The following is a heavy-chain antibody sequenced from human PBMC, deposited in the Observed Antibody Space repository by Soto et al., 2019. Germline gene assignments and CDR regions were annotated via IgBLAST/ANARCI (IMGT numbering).Heavy chain of an antibody. CDR1: GGSISSSSYY. D-gene: IGHD3-3*01. J-gene: IGHJ4*02. CDR3: ARGHYDFWSGSYTHFDY. Sequence: SETLSLTCTVSGGSISSSSYYWGWIRQPPGKGLEWVGHIYYSGSTYYNPSLKSRVTVSVDTSNNQFSLKLSSATAADTAVYYCARGHYDFWSGSYTHFDYWAQGTLVTVSS. CDR2: IYYSGST. V-gene: IGHV4-39*01.